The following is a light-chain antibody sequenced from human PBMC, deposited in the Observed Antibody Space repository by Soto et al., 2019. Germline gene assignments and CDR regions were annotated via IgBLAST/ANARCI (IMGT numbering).Light chain of an antibody. V-gene: IGLV1-44*01. CDR3: AAWDDSLNGVV. J-gene: IGLJ3*02. CDR2: SNN. Sequence: QSVLTQPPSASGTPGQRVTISCSGSSSNIGRNTVNWYQQLPGTAPKLLIHSNNQRPSGVPDRFSGSKSGTSASLAISGLQSEDEADYDCAAWDDSLNGVVFGGGIKLTVL. CDR1: SSNIGRNT.